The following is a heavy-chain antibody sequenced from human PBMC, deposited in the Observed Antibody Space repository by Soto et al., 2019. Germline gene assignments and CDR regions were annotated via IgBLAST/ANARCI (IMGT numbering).Heavy chain of an antibody. CDR1: GYSFISYY. J-gene: IGHJ6*02. V-gene: IGHV1-46*01. CDR2: INPSGGST. CDR3: ARGTAVGEPGALTYYFGMDV. Sequence: QVQLVQSGAEVKKPGASVQVSCRASGYSFISYYIHWVRQAPGQGLEWMGLINPSGGSTRYAQNFHGKFSLTRDTSTTTIYMEMDNLRSEDTAVYYCARGTAVGEPGALTYYFGMDVWGQGTTVIVSS. D-gene: IGHD1-26*01.